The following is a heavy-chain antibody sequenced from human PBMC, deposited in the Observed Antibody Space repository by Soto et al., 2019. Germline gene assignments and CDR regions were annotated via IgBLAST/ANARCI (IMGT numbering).Heavy chain of an antibody. Sequence: QVQLVQSGAEVRKPGASVKISCKASGYIFTSYAIHWLRQAPGQRLEWMGWINGGAGDTRYSVNFQSRVTFTRHTAATTAFMDLSSLSSADTAIYYCARSPSRMAAETQLDPWGQGTLVSVSS. V-gene: IGHV1-3*01. D-gene: IGHD6-6*01. CDR1: GYIFTSYA. CDR3: ARSPSRMAAETQLDP. CDR2: INGGAGDT. J-gene: IGHJ5*02.